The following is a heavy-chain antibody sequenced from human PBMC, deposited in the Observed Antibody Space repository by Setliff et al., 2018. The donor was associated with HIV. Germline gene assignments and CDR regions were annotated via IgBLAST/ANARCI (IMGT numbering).Heavy chain of an antibody. CDR3: TRHLSVYSSSWYDYYMDV. CDR1: GFTFRSYA. CDR2: ISHDGSIE. V-gene: IGHV3-30*04. Sequence: GGSLRLSCAASGFTFRSYAMHWVRQAPGKGLEWVADISHDGSIEDYADSVRGRFTISRDNSKSIAYLQMNSLKTEDTAVYYCTRHLSVYSSSWYDYYMDVWGKGTTVTVSS. D-gene: IGHD6-13*01. J-gene: IGHJ6*03.